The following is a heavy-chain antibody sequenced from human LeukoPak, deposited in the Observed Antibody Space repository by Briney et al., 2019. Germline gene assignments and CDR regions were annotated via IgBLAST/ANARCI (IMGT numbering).Heavy chain of an antibody. CDR2: INPSGGST. D-gene: IGHD2-2*01. CDR3: GIVVVPAAMPHAFDI. J-gene: IGHJ3*02. Sequence: AASVKVSRKASGYTFTSYYMHWVRQAPGQGLEWMGIINPSGGSTSYAQKFQGRVTMTRDTSTSTVYMELSSLRSEDTAVYYCGIVVVPAAMPHAFDIWGQGTMVTVSS. V-gene: IGHV1-46*01. CDR1: GYTFTSYY.